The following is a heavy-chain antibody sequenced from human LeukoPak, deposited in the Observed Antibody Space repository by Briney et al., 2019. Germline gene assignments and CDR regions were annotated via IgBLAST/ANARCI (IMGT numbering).Heavy chain of an antibody. CDR2: IYYSGST. Sequence: PSETLSLTCTVSGASLGSDYWSWIRQPPGKGLEWIGYIYYSGSTNYNPSLKSRVTISVDTSKNQFSLKLSSVTAADTAVYYCARDRGVDFWSGTGDDAFDIWGQGTMVTVSS. V-gene: IGHV4-59*12. CDR1: GASLGSDY. J-gene: IGHJ3*02. D-gene: IGHD3-3*01. CDR3: ARDRGVDFWSGTGDDAFDI.